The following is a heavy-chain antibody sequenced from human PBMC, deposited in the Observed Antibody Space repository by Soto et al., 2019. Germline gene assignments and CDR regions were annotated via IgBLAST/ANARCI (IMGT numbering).Heavy chain of an antibody. D-gene: IGHD3-10*01. CDR3: ARHFYYGSGSYSGYYYYYYMDV. CDR2: IYYSGST. Sequence: SETLSLTCTVSGGSISSYYWSWIRQPPGKGLEWIGYIYYSGSTNYNPSLKSRVTISVDTSKNQFSLKLSSVTAADPAVYYCARHFYYGSGSYSGYYYYYYMDVWGKGTTVTVSS. V-gene: IGHV4-59*08. CDR1: GGSISSYY. J-gene: IGHJ6*03.